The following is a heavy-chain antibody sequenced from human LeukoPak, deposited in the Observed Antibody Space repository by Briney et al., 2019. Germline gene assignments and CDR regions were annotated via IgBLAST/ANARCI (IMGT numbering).Heavy chain of an antibody. Sequence: SETLSLTCTVSGGSISSGSYYWSWIRQPAGKGLEWIGRIYTSGSTNCNPSLKSRVTISVDTSKNQFSLKLSSVTAADTAVYYCARVDVTPGALRYYYMDVWGKGTTVTVSS. CDR2: IYTSGST. J-gene: IGHJ6*03. CDR3: ARVDVTPGALRYYYMDV. CDR1: GGSISSGSYY. D-gene: IGHD1-14*01. V-gene: IGHV4-61*02.